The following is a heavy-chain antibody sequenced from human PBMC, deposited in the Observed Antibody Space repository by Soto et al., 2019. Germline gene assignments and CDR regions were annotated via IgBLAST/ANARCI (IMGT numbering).Heavy chain of an antibody. V-gene: IGHV4-31*03. CDR1: GGPITNY. J-gene: IGHJ6*02. D-gene: IGHD4-17*01. CDR3: ARVNLDYVTGMDV. Sequence: PSETLSLTCTVSGGPITNYWSWIRQHPGKGLEWIGYIYGSGSTYYNPSLKRRLIKSLDTSKNQLSLKLTSMTAADTAVYYCARVNLDYVTGMDVWGPGTTVTVSS. CDR2: IYGSGST.